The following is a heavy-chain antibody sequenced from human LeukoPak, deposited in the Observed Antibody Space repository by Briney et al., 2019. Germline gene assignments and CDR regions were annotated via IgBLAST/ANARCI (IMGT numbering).Heavy chain of an antibody. V-gene: IGHV4-30-4*08. CDR1: GGSISSYY. Sequence: SETLSLTCTVSGGSISSYYWSWIRQPPGKGLEWIGYIYYSGSTYYNPSLKSRVTISVDTSKNQFSLKLSSVTAADTAVYYCAREIGESGYYYYYYMDVWGKGTTVTVSS. J-gene: IGHJ6*03. D-gene: IGHD3-3*01. CDR2: IYYSGST. CDR3: AREIGESGYYYYYYMDV.